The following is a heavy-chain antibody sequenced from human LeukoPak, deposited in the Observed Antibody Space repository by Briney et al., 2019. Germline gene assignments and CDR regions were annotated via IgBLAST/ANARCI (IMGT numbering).Heavy chain of an antibody. J-gene: IGHJ3*02. Sequence: PGGSLRLSCAASGFRFSGYSMNWVRQAPGKGLEWVSYISHTGSTMSYADSVKGRFTISRDNAKNSLYLQMNSLRAEDTAVYYCATITGGIWGQGTMVTVSS. D-gene: IGHD1-14*01. CDR3: ATITGGI. V-gene: IGHV3-48*04. CDR2: ISHTGSTM. CDR1: GFRFSGYS.